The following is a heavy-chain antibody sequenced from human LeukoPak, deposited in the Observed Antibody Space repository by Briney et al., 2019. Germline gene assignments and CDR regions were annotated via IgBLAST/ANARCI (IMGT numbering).Heavy chain of an antibody. CDR1: GFTFSSYA. J-gene: IGHJ3*02. D-gene: IGHD3-22*01. V-gene: IGHV3-23*01. Sequence: PGGSLRLSCAASGFTFSSYAMSWVRQAPGKGLEWVSAISGSGGSTYYADSVKGRFTISRDNSKNTLYLQMNSLRAEDTAVYYCAKEMVYYYDSSGQDAFDIWGQGTMVTVSS. CDR3: AKEMVYYYDSSGQDAFDI. CDR2: ISGSGGST.